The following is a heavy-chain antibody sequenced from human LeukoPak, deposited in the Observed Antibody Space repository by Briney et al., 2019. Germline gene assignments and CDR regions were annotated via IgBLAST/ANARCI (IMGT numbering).Heavy chain of an antibody. Sequence: GESLKISCKGSGYSFANYWIGWVRQMPGKGLEWMGIIYPGDSNTRYSPSFRGQVTISVDKSISTAYLQWSSLKASDTAMYYCARHGNFYYYMDVWGKGTTVTISS. J-gene: IGHJ6*03. CDR1: GYSFANYW. D-gene: IGHD2-15*01. V-gene: IGHV5-51*01. CDR3: ARHGNFYYYMDV. CDR2: IYPGDSNT.